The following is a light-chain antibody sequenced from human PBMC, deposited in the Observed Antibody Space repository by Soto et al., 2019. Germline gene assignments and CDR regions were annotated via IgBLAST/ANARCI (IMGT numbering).Light chain of an antibody. CDR3: QQYGSSPLT. CDR1: QSARCRY. Sequence: PGARANLYFRASQSARCRYLGGCQQKPGQATQLIIYGASSRSTGIPDRFSGSGCGTAFTLTISRLEPEDVAVYYCQQYGSSPLTFGQGTKLDIK. V-gene: IGKV3-20*01. J-gene: IGKJ2*01. CDR2: GAS.